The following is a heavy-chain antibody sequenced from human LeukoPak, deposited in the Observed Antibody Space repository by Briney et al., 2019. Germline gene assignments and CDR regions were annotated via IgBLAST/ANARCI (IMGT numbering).Heavy chain of an antibody. V-gene: IGHV1-69*13. J-gene: IGHJ4*02. CDR1: GGTFSSYA. D-gene: IGHD3-22*01. CDR2: IIPIFGTA. Sequence: SVKVSCKASGGTFSSYAISWVRQAPGQGLEWMGGIIPIFGTANYAQKFQGRVTITADESTSTAYMELSSLRSEDTAVCYCARVRWYYDSSGYPYYFDYWGQGTLVTVSS. CDR3: ARVRWYYDSSGYPYYFDY.